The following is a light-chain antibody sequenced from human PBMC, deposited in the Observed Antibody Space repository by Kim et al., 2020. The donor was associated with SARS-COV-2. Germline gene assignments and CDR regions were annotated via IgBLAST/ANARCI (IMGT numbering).Light chain of an antibody. J-gene: IGLJ1*01. CDR2: EVS. Sequence: QSALTQPSSASGSPGQSVTISCTGTSSDVGGYNFVSWYQQHPGKAPKLMIYEVSKRPSGVPDRFSGSKSGNTASLTVSGLQAEVEADYYCSSYAGSNSYVFGTGTKVTVL. V-gene: IGLV2-8*01. CDR3: SSYAGSNSYV. CDR1: SSDVGGYNF.